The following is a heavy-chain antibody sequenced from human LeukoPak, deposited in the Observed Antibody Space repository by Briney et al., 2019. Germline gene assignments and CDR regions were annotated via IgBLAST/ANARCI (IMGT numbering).Heavy chain of an antibody. CDR3: AKSTLTGYYIFDC. CDR2: ISYDGSNK. V-gene: IGHV3-30*18. D-gene: IGHD3-9*01. J-gene: IGHJ4*02. Sequence: GGSLRLSCAASGFTFSSYGMHWVRQAPGKGLGWVAVISYDGSNKYYADSVKGRFTISRDNSKNTLYLQMNSLRAEDTAVYYCAKSTLTGYYIFDCWGQGTLVTVSS. CDR1: GFTFSSYG.